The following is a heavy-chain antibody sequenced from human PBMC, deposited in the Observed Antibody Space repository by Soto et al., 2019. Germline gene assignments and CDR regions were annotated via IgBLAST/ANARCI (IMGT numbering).Heavy chain of an antibody. CDR2: ISSSGSTI. CDR1: GFTFSDYY. V-gene: IGHV3-11*01. D-gene: IGHD1-26*01. J-gene: IGHJ4*02. Sequence: GSLRLSCAASGFTFSDYYMSWIRQAPGKGLEWVSYISSSGSTIYYADSVKGRFTISRDNAKNSLYLQMNSLRAEDTAGYYCAGFLIVGATGFDYWGQGTLVTVSS. CDR3: AGFLIVGATGFDY.